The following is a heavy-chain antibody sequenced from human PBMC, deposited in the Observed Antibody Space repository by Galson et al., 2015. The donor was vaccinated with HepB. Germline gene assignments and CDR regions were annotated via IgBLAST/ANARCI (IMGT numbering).Heavy chain of an antibody. Sequence: SLRLSCAASGFTFSSYAMSWVRQAPGKGLEWVSSIGGSGGSTFYADSLKGRFTISRDNSKNTLYLQMNRLRAEDTAVYYCAKDRAREHYYDGRVYYQDAFDIWGQGTMVTVSS. J-gene: IGHJ3*02. CDR2: IGGSGGST. D-gene: IGHD3-22*01. V-gene: IGHV3-23*01. CDR1: GFTFSSYA. CDR3: AKDRAREHYYDGRVYYQDAFDI.